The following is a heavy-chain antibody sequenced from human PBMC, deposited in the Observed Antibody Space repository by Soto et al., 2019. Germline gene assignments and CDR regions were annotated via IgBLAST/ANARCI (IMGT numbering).Heavy chain of an antibody. CDR1: GGTFSSYA. CDR3: ARGGYCSGGSCYSLYYYGMDV. D-gene: IGHD2-15*01. V-gene: IGHV1-69*13. CDR2: IIPIFGTA. Sequence: ASVKVSFKASGGTFSSYAISWVRQAPGQGLEWMGGIIPIFGTANYAQKFQGRVTITADESTSTAYMELSSLRSEDTAVYYCARGGYCSGGSCYSLYYYGMDVWGQGTTVTVSS. J-gene: IGHJ6*02.